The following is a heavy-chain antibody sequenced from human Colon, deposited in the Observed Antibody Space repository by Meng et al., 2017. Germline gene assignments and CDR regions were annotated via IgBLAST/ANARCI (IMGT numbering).Heavy chain of an antibody. D-gene: IGHD4-17*01. CDR1: GFTFSSYE. CDR3: ASPVEYGDYGKGYYYGMDV. J-gene: IGHJ6*02. V-gene: IGHV3-48*03. CDR2: ISSRGNPI. Sequence: GGSLRPSCAASGFTFSSYEMNWVRQAPANGLEWVSYISSRGNPIYDAESVKGRFTISRDNAKNSLYLQRNSRRAEDTAVYYCASPVEYGDYGKGYYYGMDVWGQGTTVTVSS.